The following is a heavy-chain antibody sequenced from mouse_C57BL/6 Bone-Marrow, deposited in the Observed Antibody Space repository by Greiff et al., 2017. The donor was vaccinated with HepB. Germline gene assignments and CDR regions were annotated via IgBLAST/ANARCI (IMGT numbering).Heavy chain of an antibody. CDR3: ARGDSSGYVLAWFAY. Sequence: EVQRVESGGGLVKPGGSLKLSCAASGFTFSSYAMSWVRQTPEKRLEWVATISDGGSYTYYPDNVKGRFTISRDNAKKNLYLQRSHLKSEDTAMYYCARGDSSGYVLAWFAYWGQGTLVTVSA. J-gene: IGHJ3*01. CDR2: ISDGGSYT. CDR1: GFTFSSYA. V-gene: IGHV5-4*01. D-gene: IGHD3-2*02.